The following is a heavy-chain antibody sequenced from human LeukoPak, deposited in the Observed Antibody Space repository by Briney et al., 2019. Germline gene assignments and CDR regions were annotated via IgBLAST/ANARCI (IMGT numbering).Heavy chain of an antibody. CDR1: GGSISSGGYS. CDR2: IYHSGST. J-gene: IGHJ4*02. V-gene: IGHV4-30-2*01. Sequence: SQTLSLTCAVSGGSISSGGYSWSWIRQPPGKGLEWIGYIYHSGSTYYNPSLKSRVTISVDRSKNQFSLKLSSVTAADTAVYYCARAEYYFDYWGQGTLVTVSS. CDR3: ARAEYYFDY. D-gene: IGHD3-10*01.